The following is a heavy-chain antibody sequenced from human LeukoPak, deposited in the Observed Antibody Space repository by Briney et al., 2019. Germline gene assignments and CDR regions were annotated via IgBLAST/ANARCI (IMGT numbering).Heavy chain of an antibody. CDR2: MNPNSGNT. J-gene: IGHJ4*02. V-gene: IGHV1-8*01. Sequence: ASVKVSCKASGYTFTSYDINWVRQATGPGLEWMGWMNPNSGNTGYAQKFQGRVTMTRNTSISAAYMELSSLSSEDTAVYYCARGGASNWNDEMDYWGQGTLVTVSS. D-gene: IGHD1-20*01. CDR3: ARGGASNWNDEMDY. CDR1: GYTFTSYD.